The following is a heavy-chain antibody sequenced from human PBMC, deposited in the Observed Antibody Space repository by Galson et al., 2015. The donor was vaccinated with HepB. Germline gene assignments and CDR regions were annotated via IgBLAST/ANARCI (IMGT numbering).Heavy chain of an antibody. CDR1: GYTFSGYS. Sequence: SVKVSCKASGYTFSGYSVHWVRQAPGQGLEWMGWINAANGNTKYSQKFQGRVTITRDTSASTAYMKLSSLRSEDTALYYCARSNWGSDWYFDLWGRGTLVTVSS. J-gene: IGHJ2*01. D-gene: IGHD7-27*01. V-gene: IGHV1-3*01. CDR3: ARSNWGSDWYFDL. CDR2: INAANGNT.